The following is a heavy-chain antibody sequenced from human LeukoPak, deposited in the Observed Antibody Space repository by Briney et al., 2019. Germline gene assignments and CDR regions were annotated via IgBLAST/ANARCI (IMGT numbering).Heavy chain of an antibody. CDR2: IIPVFGTA. J-gene: IGHJ4*02. V-gene: IGHV1-69*06. D-gene: IGHD2-15*01. CDR3: VKMGSKWYDY. Sequence: ASVKVSCKASGGTFSSYAINWVRQAPGQGLEWMGAIIPVFGTANYAQKFQGRVTITADKSTNTAYMELSSLRSDDTAVYYCVKMGSKWYDYCGQGTLVTVSS. CDR1: GGTFSSYA.